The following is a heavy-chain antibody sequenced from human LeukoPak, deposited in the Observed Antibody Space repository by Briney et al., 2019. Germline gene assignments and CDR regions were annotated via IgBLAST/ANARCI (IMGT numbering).Heavy chain of an antibody. Sequence: NPGGSLRLSCAASGFTFSSYSMNWVRQAPGKGLEWVSSISSSSSYIYYADSVKGRFTISRDNAKNSLYLQMNSLRAEDTALYYCAKAAAAGITHQNYFDYWGQGTLVTVSS. CDR3: AKAAAAGITHQNYFDY. CDR1: GFTFSSYS. V-gene: IGHV3-21*04. D-gene: IGHD6-13*01. CDR2: ISSSSSYI. J-gene: IGHJ4*02.